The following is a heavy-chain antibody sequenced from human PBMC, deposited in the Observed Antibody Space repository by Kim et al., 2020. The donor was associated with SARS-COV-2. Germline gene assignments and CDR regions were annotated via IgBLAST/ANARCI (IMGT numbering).Heavy chain of an antibody. J-gene: IGHJ4*02. CDR2: INPNSGAT. CDR3: ARDKEGGVLRSLEWLSSFEY. D-gene: IGHD3-3*01. Sequence: ASVKVSCKASGYTFTDYYMHWVRQAPGQGLEWMGWINPNSGATKHAQKFQGRVTMTRDTSINTAYMELSSLRSDDTAVYYCARDKEGGVLRSLEWLSSFEYWGQGTLVTVSS. CDR1: GYTFTDYY. V-gene: IGHV1-2*02.